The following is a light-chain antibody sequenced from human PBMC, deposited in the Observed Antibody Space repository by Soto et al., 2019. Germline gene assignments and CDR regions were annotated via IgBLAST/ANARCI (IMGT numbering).Light chain of an antibody. V-gene: IGKV3-15*01. Sequence: EIVMTQSPATLSVSPGGRATLSCRASQSVYSNLAWYQQKPGQAPRLLIYGASTRATGIPARFSGSGAGTDSTLTIRSLQSEDSAISDCQQYNNWPPVTFGGGTRVEIK. CDR2: GAS. J-gene: IGKJ4*01. CDR1: QSVYSN. CDR3: QQYNNWPPVT.